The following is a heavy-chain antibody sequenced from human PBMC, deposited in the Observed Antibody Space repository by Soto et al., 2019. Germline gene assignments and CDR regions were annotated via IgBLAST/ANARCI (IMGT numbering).Heavy chain of an antibody. V-gene: IGHV2-5*01. CDR1: GFSLSTSGVG. CDR2: IYWNDDK. CDR3: AHYVETQGDFDY. J-gene: IGHJ4*02. D-gene: IGHD3-16*01. Sequence: QITLKESGPTLVKPTQTLTLTCTFSGFSLSTSGVGVGWIRQPPGKALEWLALIYWNDDKRYSPSLKSRLTITKDTSKNHVVLTMTNMDPVDTATYYCAHYVETQGDFDYWGQGTLVTVSS.